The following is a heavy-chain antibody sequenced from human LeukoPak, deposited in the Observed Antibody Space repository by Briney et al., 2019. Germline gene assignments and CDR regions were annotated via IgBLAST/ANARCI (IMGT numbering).Heavy chain of an antibody. J-gene: IGHJ4*02. D-gene: IGHD7-27*01. CDR2: IYYSGST. CDR3: ATWGSWVYFDY. CDR1: GGSISSGDYY. Sequence: SETLSLTCTVSGGSISSGDYYWSWIRQHPGKGLEWIGYIYYSGSTYYNPSLKSRVTISVDTSKNQFSLKLSSVTAADTAVYYCATWGSWVYFDYWGQGTLVTVSS. V-gene: IGHV4-31*03.